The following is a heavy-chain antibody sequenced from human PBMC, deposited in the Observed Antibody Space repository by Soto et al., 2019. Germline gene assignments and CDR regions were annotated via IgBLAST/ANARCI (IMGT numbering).Heavy chain of an antibody. Sequence: QVQLVQSGAEVKRPGSSVKVSCKASGDTFNFYSINWVRQAPGLGLEWMGRVNPILSMSNYAQRFQGRVTMTADKSTSTAYMELSGLRPEDTVIYYCATSYGSGYRAFDFWGQGALVTVSS. CDR1: GDTFNFYS. CDR3: ATSYGSGYRAFDF. CDR2: VNPILSMS. D-gene: IGHD3-10*01. V-gene: IGHV1-69*04. J-gene: IGHJ4*02.